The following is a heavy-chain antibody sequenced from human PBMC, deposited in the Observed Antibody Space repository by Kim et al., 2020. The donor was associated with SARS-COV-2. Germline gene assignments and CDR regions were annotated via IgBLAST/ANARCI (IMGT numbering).Heavy chain of an antibody. CDR2: ISYDGSNK. CDR3: ARDFLWFREWDY. V-gene: IGHV3-30-3*01. J-gene: IGHJ4*02. D-gene: IGHD3-10*01. Sequence: GSLRLSCAASGFTFSSYAMHWVRQAPGKGLEWVAVISYDGSNKYYADSVKGRFTISRDNSKNTLYLQMNSLRAEDTAVYYCARDFLWFREWDYWGQGTLVTVSS. CDR1: GFTFSSYA.